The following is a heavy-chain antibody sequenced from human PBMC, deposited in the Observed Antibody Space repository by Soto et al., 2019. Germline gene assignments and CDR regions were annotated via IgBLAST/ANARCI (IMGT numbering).Heavy chain of an antibody. D-gene: IGHD3-22*01. J-gene: IGHJ3*02. CDR2: ISSSSSTI. Sequence: EVQLVESGGGLVQPGGSLRLSCAASGFTFSSYSMNWVRQAPGKGLEWVSYISSSSSTIYYADSVKGRFTISRDNAKNSLYLQMNSLSDEDTAVYYCAREQATVYYDSSGYYSDAFDIWGQGTMVTVSS. CDR1: GFTFSSYS. CDR3: AREQATVYYDSSGYYSDAFDI. V-gene: IGHV3-48*02.